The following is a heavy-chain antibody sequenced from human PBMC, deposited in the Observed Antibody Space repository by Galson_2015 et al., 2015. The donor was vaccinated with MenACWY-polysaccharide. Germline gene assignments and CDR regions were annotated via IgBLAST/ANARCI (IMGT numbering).Heavy chain of an antibody. CDR2: ITVSGDNT. V-gene: IGHV3-23*01. D-gene: IGHD6-13*01. CDR1: GFTFTNYA. Sequence: SLRLSCAASGFTFTNYAMSWVRQTPGEGLEWVSAITVSGDNTYYADSVKGRFAIPRDNSKNTLSLQMNSLRTEDTAVYYCAKGLRGPAAGTDYFDYWVQGTLVTVSS. CDR3: AKGLRGPAAGTDYFDY. J-gene: IGHJ4*02.